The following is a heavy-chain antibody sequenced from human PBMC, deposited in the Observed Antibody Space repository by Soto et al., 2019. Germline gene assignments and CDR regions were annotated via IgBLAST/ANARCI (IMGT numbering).Heavy chain of an antibody. D-gene: IGHD2-21*02. CDR2: INAGNGNT. CDR3: ARSIVVVTALDY. CDR1: GYTFTSYA. Sequence: QVQLVQSGAEEKKPGASVKVSCKASGYTFTSYAMHWVRQAPVQRLEWMGWINAGNGNTKYSQKFQGRVTITRETSASTAYMELRSLRSEDTAVYYCARSIVVVTALDYWGQGTLVTVSS. V-gene: IGHV1-3*05. J-gene: IGHJ4*02.